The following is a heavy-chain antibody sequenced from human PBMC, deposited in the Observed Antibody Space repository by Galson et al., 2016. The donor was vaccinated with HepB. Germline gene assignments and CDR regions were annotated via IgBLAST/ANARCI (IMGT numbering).Heavy chain of an antibody. CDR3: ARGGTGRLAYYYYGMDV. CDR1: GFTFRYFS. CDR2: ISDDGSSK. Sequence: SLRLSCAASGFTFRYFSTHWVRQAPGKGLEWVTIISDDGSSKYYADSVKGRFTISRDNSKNTVNLQMNNLRTEDTAVYYCARGGTGRLAYYYYGMDVWGPGTTVTVSS. J-gene: IGHJ6*02. V-gene: IGHV3-30*04. D-gene: IGHD1-1*01.